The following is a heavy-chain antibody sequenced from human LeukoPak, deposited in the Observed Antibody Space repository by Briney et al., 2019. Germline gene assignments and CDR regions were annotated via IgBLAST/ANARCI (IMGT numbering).Heavy chain of an antibody. Sequence: GGSLRLSCAASGFTSSSYAMHWVRQAPGKGLEWMAVISYDGSNKYYADSVKGRFTISRDNSKNTLYLQMNSLRAEDTAVYYCARERGKQWLGFDYWGQGTLVTVSS. J-gene: IGHJ4*02. CDR2: ISYDGSNK. V-gene: IGHV3-30-3*01. D-gene: IGHD6-19*01. CDR1: GFTSSSYA. CDR3: ARERGKQWLGFDY.